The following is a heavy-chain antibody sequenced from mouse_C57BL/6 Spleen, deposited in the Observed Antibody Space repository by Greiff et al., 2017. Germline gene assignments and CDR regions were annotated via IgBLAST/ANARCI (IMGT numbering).Heavy chain of an antibody. Sequence: VQLQQSGAELVKPGASVKLSCKASGYTFTSYWMHWVKQRPGQGLEWIGMIHPNSGSTNYNEKFKSKATLTVDKSSSTAYMQLSSLTSEDSAVYYCARSGYDYDEDFDYWGQGTTLTVSS. V-gene: IGHV1-64*01. J-gene: IGHJ2*01. CDR3: ARSGYDYDEDFDY. CDR2: IHPNSGST. CDR1: GYTFTSYW. D-gene: IGHD2-4*01.